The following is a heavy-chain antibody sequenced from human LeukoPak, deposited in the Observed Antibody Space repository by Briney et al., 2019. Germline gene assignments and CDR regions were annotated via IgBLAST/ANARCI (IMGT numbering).Heavy chain of an antibody. J-gene: IGHJ4*02. CDR3: ARESGLYGSGSRY. CDR1: GYTFTSYD. Sequence: ASVKPSCKASGYTFTSYDINWVREATGQGLEWMGWMNPNSGNTGYAQKFQGRVTMTRNPSISTAYMELSSLRSEDTAVYYCARESGLYGSGSRYWGQGTLVTVSS. V-gene: IGHV1-8*01. CDR2: MNPNSGNT. D-gene: IGHD3-10*01.